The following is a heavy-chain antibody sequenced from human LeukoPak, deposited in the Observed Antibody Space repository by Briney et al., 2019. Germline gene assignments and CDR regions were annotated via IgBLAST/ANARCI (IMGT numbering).Heavy chain of an antibody. V-gene: IGHV4-39*01. CDR3: ARQAGASYYYAIGSFDY. CDR1: GGSISSSSYY. CDR2: IYYSGST. J-gene: IGHJ4*02. D-gene: IGHD3-10*01. Sequence: SETLSLTCTVSGGSISSSSYYWGWIRQPPGKGLEWIGSIYYSGSTYYNPSLKSRVTISVDTSKNQFSLKLISVTAADTAVYYCARQAGASYYYAIGSFDYWGQGTLVTVSS.